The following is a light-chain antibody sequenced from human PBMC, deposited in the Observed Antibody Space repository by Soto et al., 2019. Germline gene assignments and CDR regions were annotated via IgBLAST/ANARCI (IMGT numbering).Light chain of an antibody. CDR2: DAS. V-gene: IGKV3-11*01. Sequence: EIVLTQSPATLSLSPGERATLSCRASQSVSSYLAWYQQKPGQAPRLLIYDASNRATGIPARFSGSGSGTDLTLTISSLEPEDFALYYCQQRSNWHPTFGGGTKVEIK. CDR1: QSVSSY. J-gene: IGKJ4*01. CDR3: QQRSNWHPT.